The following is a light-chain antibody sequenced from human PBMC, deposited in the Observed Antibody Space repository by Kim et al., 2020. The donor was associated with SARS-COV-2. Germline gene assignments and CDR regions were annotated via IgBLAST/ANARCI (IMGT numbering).Light chain of an antibody. CDR3: QQYNNWPPKYS. Sequence: SPGERATLSCRASQSVSSNLAWYQQKPGQAPRLLIYGASTRATGIPARFSGSGSGTEFTLTISSLQSEDFAVYYCQQYNNWPPKYSFGQGPSWRS. J-gene: IGKJ2*03. CDR1: QSVSSN. CDR2: GAS. V-gene: IGKV3-15*01.